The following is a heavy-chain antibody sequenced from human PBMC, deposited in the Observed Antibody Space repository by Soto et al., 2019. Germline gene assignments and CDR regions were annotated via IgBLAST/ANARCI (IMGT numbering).Heavy chain of an antibody. J-gene: IGHJ6*02. CDR1: GGSISSGGYY. V-gene: IGHV4-61*08. D-gene: IGHD3-10*01. Sequence: SETLSLTCTVSGGSISSGGYYWSWVRQHPGKGLEWIGYIYYSGSADYNPSLGSRVTISIDTSKNQFSLKLTSVTAADTAVYYCERGVGFGYYYYHMDLWGQGTTVTVSS. CDR2: IYYSGSA. CDR3: ERGVGFGYYYYHMDL.